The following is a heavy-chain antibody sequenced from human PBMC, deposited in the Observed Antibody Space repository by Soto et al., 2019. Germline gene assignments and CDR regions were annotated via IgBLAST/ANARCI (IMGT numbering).Heavy chain of an antibody. J-gene: IGHJ5*02. CDR2: ISGSGGST. CDR3: ANRAPRVYYYGSSDYPYH. D-gene: IGHD3-22*01. CDR1: GLTCSSYA. Sequence: LGWSLRLSCAASGLTCSSYAMSWVRQAPGKGLEWVSAISGSGGSTYYADSVKGRFTISRDNSKNTLYLQMNSLRAEDTAVYYCANRAPRVYYYGSSDYPYHWGQGTSVTVSS. V-gene: IGHV3-23*01.